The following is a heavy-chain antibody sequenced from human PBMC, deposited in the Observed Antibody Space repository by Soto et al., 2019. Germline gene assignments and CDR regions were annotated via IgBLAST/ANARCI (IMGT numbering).Heavy chain of an antibody. D-gene: IGHD6-13*01. CDR1: GFTFSSYG. V-gene: IGHV3-30*18. J-gene: IGHJ5*02. Sequence: QVQLVESGGGVVQPGRSLRLSCAASGFTFSSYGMHWVRQAPGKGLEWVAVISYDGSNKYYADSVKGRFTISRDNSKNTLYLQVNSRRAGDTAVYYCAKGGGSSSVGGDWFDPWGQGTLVTVSS. CDR3: AKGGGSSSVGGDWFDP. CDR2: ISYDGSNK.